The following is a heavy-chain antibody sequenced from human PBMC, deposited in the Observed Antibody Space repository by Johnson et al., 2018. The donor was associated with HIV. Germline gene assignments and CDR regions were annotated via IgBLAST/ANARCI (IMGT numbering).Heavy chain of an antibody. Sequence: VQLVESGGGLVQPGRSLRLSCTASGFTFGDYAMSWVRQAPGKGLEWVGFIRSKTYGGTTEYAASLKGRFTISRDDSKSIVYLQMNGLRTEDTAVYYCSREGVVTAGFDIWGQGTMVTVSA. CDR1: GFTFGDYA. V-gene: IGHV3-49*04. CDR3: SREGVVTAGFDI. D-gene: IGHD2-21*02. CDR2: IRSKTYGGTT. J-gene: IGHJ3*02.